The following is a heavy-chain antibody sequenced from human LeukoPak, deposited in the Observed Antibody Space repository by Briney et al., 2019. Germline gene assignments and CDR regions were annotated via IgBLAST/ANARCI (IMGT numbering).Heavy chain of an antibody. J-gene: IGHJ5*02. CDR2: INHSGST. D-gene: IGHD5-18*01. CDR1: GGSFSGYY. V-gene: IGHV4-34*01. Sequence: SETLSLTCAVYGGSFSGYYWSWIRQPPGKGLEWIGEINHSGSTNYNPSLKSRVTVSVDTSKNQFSLKLSSVTAADTAVYYCARPSYARRIQASWFDPWGQGTLVTVSS. CDR3: ARPSYARRIQASWFDP.